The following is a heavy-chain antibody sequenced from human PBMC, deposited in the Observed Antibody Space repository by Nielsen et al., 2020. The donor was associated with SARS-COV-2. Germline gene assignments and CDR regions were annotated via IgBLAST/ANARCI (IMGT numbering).Heavy chain of an antibody. Sequence: GGSLRLSCAASGFTFSRSWMSWVRQAPGKGLAWVANIKQDGSEKYYVDSVKGRFTISRDNAKNSLSLQMNSLRAEDTAVYYCARQGWEDYYYDSSGHVDYWGQGTLVTVSS. CDR3: ARQGWEDYYYDSSGHVDY. CDR1: GFTFSRSW. J-gene: IGHJ4*02. CDR2: IKQDGSEK. D-gene: IGHD3-22*01. V-gene: IGHV3-7*03.